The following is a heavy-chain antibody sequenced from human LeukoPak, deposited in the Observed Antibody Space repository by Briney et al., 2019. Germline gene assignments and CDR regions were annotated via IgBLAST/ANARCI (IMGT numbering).Heavy chain of an antibody. J-gene: IGHJ4*02. V-gene: IGHV4-59*08. CDR3: ARHDGSNCPLDH. CDR1: GGSVSNYY. CDR2: IFYSGST. D-gene: IGHD6-13*01. Sequence: SETLSLTCTASGGSVSNYYWSWIRQPPGKGLEWIGYIFYSGSTNYNPSLRSRVTISVDTSKNQFSLKLSSVTAADTAVYYCARHDGSNCPLDHWGEGGLVTVS.